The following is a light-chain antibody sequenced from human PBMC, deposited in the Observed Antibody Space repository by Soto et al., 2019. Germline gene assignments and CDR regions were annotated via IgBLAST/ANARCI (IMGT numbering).Light chain of an antibody. Sequence: EIVMTQSPATLSVSPGERATLSCRASQSLSSNLAWYQQKPGQAPRLLIYDTSTRATGIPARFSGSGSGTEFTLTISSLQSEDFAVYYCQQYNNWPQTFGQGTKVDIK. V-gene: IGKV3D-15*01. CDR2: DTS. CDR3: QQYNNWPQT. J-gene: IGKJ1*01. CDR1: QSLSSN.